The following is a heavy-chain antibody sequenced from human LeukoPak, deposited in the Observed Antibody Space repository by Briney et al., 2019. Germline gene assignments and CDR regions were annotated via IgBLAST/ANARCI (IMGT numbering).Heavy chain of an antibody. V-gene: IGHV3-23*01. D-gene: IGHD6-6*01. Sequence: GGSLRLSCAASGFTFSNFAMSWLRQAPGKGLEWVSGISVSGDRTYYADSVRGRFTISRGNSKNTLYLQMNNLRGDDTAVYYCAKQSTARSLGEGGQGTLVTVSS. CDR2: ISVSGDRT. J-gene: IGHJ4*02. CDR1: GFTFSNFA. CDR3: AKQSTARSLGE.